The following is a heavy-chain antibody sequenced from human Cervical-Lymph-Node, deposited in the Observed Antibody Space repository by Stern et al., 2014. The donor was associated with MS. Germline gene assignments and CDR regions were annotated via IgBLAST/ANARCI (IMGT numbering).Heavy chain of an antibody. CDR3: ARDYGDYAFDY. Sequence: EVQLVESGAEAKKPGESLKISCKGSGYSFTGNWIAWVRQMPGKGLEWMAIVDPGDSDHRYRPSFQGQVTISADKSISTAYLQWSSLKASDTAMYYCARDYGDYAFDYWGQGTLVTVSS. V-gene: IGHV5-51*01. J-gene: IGHJ4*02. CDR1: GYSFTGNW. CDR2: VDPGDSDH. D-gene: IGHD4-17*01.